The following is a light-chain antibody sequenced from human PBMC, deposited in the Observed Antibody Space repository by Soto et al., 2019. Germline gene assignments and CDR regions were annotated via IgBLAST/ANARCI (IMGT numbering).Light chain of an antibody. CDR2: AAS. V-gene: IGKV1-39*01. Sequence: DIQMTQSPSSLSASVGDRVTITCRASQSISHYLNWYQQIPGKAPKFLVYAASSLQSGVPSRFSGSGSGTDFTLTISSLQPEDFATYYCLQDFNYPWTFGQGTKVDIK. CDR1: QSISHY. J-gene: IGKJ1*01. CDR3: LQDFNYPWT.